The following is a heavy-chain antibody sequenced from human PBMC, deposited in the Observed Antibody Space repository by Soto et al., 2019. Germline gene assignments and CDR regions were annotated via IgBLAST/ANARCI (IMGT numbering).Heavy chain of an antibody. Sequence: QVQLQQWGAGLLKPSETLSLTCAVNGGSFSGYSWTWIRQAPGKGLDWIGEINYTGTTNYSPSLKSRVTLSVDTSKNQFSLDLRSVSAADTAVYYCAREGGSGWYYYDYWGHGTLVTVSS. CDR1: GGSFSGYS. V-gene: IGHV4-34*02. J-gene: IGHJ4*01. D-gene: IGHD6-19*01. CDR2: INYTGTT. CDR3: AREGGSGWYYYDY.